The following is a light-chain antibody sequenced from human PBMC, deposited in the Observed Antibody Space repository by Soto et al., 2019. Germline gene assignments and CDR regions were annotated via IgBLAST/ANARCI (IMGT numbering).Light chain of an antibody. CDR1: SSDVGGYKY. CDR3: SSYTSTSTL. V-gene: IGLV2-14*01. CDR2: DVT. Sequence: QSVLTQPASVSGSPGQSITISCTGTSSDVGGYKYVSWYQLHPGTAPKLVIYDVTNRPSGVPNRFSGSKSGNTASLTISGLQAEDEADYFCSSYTSTSTLFGTGTKVTVL. J-gene: IGLJ1*01.